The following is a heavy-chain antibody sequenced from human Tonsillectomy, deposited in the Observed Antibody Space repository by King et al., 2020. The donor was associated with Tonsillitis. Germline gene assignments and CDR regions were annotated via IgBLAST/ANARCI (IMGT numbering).Heavy chain of an antibody. CDR2: ISPYNGDT. CDR1: GYTFTSYG. V-gene: IGHV1-18*01. D-gene: IGHD1-26*01. J-gene: IGHJ6*03. CDR3: ARDMWDLRMDV. Sequence: QLVLSGAEVKKPGASVKVSCKASGYTFTSYGISWVRQAPGQGLEWMGGISPYNGDTDYAQKFQGRVTMTTNTSTSTAYMELRSLRSEDTAVYYCARDMWDLRMDVWGKGTTVTVSS.